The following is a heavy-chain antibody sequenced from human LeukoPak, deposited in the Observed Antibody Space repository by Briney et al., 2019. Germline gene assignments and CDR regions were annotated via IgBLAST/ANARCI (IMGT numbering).Heavy chain of an antibody. CDR2: IYVGGSS. V-gene: IGHV4-38-2*02. CDR1: GYSISSGYY. Sequence: SETLSLTCTVSGYSISSGYYWGWIRQPPGKGLEWIGEIYVGGSSNYNPSLKSRVTMSVDQSKNQFSLKLSSVTAADTAVYYCARNWNDGRFDYWGQGTLVTVSS. D-gene: IGHD1-1*01. CDR3: ARNWNDGRFDY. J-gene: IGHJ4*02.